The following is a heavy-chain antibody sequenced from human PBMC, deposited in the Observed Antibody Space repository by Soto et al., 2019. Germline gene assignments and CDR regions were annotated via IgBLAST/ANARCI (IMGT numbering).Heavy chain of an antibody. J-gene: IGHJ4*02. CDR3: AKDPLGYCISTSCLNYFDY. V-gene: IGHV3-30*18. D-gene: IGHD2-2*01. CDR1: GFTFSSYG. CDR2: ISYDGSNK. Sequence: QVQLVESGGGVVQPGRSLRLSCAASGFTFSSYGMHWVRQAPGKGLEWVAVISYDGSNKYYADSVKGRFTISRDNSKNTLYLQMNSLRADDTAVYYCAKDPLGYCISTSCLNYFDYWGQGTLVTVSS.